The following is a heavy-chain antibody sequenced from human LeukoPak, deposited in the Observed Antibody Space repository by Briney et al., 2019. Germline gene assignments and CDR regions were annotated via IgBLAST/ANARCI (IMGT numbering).Heavy chain of an antibody. D-gene: IGHD3-3*01. V-gene: IGHV1-69*01. CDR2: IIPIFGTA. J-gene: IGHJ4*02. Sequence: GSSVKVSCKASGGTFSSYAISWVRQAPGQGLEWMGGIIPIFGTANYAQKFQGRVTITADESTSTAYMELSSLRSEDTAVYYCARDLHELRFLEWLLPGDYWGQGTLDTVSS. CDR3: ARDLHELRFLEWLLPGDY. CDR1: GGTFSSYA.